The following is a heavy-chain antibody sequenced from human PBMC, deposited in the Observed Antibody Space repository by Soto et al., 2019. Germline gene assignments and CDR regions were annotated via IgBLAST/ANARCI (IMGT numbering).Heavy chain of an antibody. CDR1: GGSISSGGYY. Sequence: SETLSLTCTVSGGSISSGGYYWSWIRQHPGKGLEWIGYIYYSGSTYYNPSLKSRVTISVDTSKNQFSLKLSSVTAADTAVYYCARDGNYYYGMDVWGQGTKVTVSS. J-gene: IGHJ6*02. CDR2: IYYSGST. V-gene: IGHV4-31*03. D-gene: IGHD2-15*01. CDR3: ARDGNYYYGMDV.